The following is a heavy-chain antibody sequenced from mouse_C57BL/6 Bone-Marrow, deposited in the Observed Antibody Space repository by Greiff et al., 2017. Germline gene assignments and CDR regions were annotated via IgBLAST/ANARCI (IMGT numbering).Heavy chain of an antibody. Sequence: VQLQQSGAELARPGASVKLSCKASGYIFTSYGISWVKQRTGRGLAWIGETYPRSGNTYYNEKFKGKASLTADKSSSTAYMELRSLTSEDSAVYFCATLVPFAYWGQGTLVTVSA. CDR2: TYPRSGNT. CDR1: GYIFTSYG. V-gene: IGHV1-81*01. CDR3: ATLVPFAY. J-gene: IGHJ3*01. D-gene: IGHD5-1*01.